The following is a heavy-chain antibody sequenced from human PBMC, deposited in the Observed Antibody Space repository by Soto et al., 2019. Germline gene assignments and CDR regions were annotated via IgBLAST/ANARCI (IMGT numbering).Heavy chain of an antibody. CDR3: ARNPGIAAGFDY. CDR1: GGSISSSSYY. Sequence: QLQLQESGPGLVKPSETLSLTCTVSGGSISSSSYYWGWIRQPPGKGLEWIGSIYYSGSTYYNPSLKSRVTISVDTSKNQFSLKLSSVTAADTAVYYCARNPGIAAGFDYWGQGTLVTVSS. D-gene: IGHD6-13*01. CDR2: IYYSGST. V-gene: IGHV4-39*01. J-gene: IGHJ4*02.